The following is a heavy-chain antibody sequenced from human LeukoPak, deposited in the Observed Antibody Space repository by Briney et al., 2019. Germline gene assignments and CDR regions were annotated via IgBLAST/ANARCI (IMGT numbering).Heavy chain of an antibody. J-gene: IGHJ3*02. CDR1: GFTFSSYW. CDR3: ARDAGHDSSSWYCAFDI. V-gene: IGHV3-7*01. Sequence: GGSLRLSCAASGFTFSSYWMSWVRQAPGKGLEWVANIKQDGSEKYYVDSVKGRFTISRDNAKNSLYLQMNSLRAEDTAVYYCARDAGHDSSSWYCAFDIWGQGTMVTVSS. CDR2: IKQDGSEK. D-gene: IGHD6-13*01.